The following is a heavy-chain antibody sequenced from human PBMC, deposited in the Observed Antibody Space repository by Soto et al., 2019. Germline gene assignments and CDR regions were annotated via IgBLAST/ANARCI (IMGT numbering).Heavy chain of an antibody. CDR3: ARNPSGSSFDS. V-gene: IGHV1-18*01. CDR2: ISAYSGNT. J-gene: IGHJ4*02. D-gene: IGHD1-26*01. CDR1: GYTFLSYG. Sequence: QVQLVQSGVEVKKPGASVKVSCQASGYTFLSYGISWERQAPGQGLEWVGWISAYSGNTDYAQRLQDRVTLTTDTSTSTAYMELRNLRSDDTAVYYCARNPSGSSFDSWGQGTLVTVSS.